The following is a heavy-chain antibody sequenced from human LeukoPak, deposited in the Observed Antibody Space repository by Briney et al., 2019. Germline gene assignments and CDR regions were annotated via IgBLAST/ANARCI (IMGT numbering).Heavy chain of an antibody. D-gene: IGHD3-22*01. Sequence: GSGGSTYYADSVKGRFTISRDNSKNTLYLQMNSLRAEDTAVYYCAKGARYYYDSSGYPIDYWGQGTLVTVSS. V-gene: IGHV3-23*01. CDR2: GSGGST. J-gene: IGHJ4*02. CDR3: AKGARYYYDSSGYPIDY.